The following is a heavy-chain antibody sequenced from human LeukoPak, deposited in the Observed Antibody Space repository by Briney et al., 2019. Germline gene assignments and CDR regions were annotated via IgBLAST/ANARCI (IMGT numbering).Heavy chain of an antibody. V-gene: IGHV1-46*01. Sequence: ASVKVSCKASGYTFTNYYIHCVRQAPGQGLEWMGIINPSGGSTSYAQRFQGRVTMTRDTSTSTLYLDLSSLRSEDTAVYYCARDHPPSCTGGSCYGWEYWGQGTLVTVSS. CDR2: INPSGGST. J-gene: IGHJ4*02. CDR3: ARDHPPSCTGGSCYGWEY. D-gene: IGHD2-15*01. CDR1: GYTFTNYY.